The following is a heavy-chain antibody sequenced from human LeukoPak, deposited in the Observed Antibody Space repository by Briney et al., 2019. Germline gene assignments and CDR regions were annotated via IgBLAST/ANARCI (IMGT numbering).Heavy chain of an antibody. CDR3: AKHTGDDMYFDY. J-gene: IGHJ4*02. CDR2: ISYDGSNK. CDR1: GFTFSSYG. Sequence: PGGSLRLSCAASGFTFSSYGMHWVRQAPGKGPEWVAVISYDGSNKYYADSVKGRFTISRDNSKNTLYLQMNSLRAEDTAVYYCAKHTGDDMYFDYWGQGTLVTVSS. D-gene: IGHD4-17*01. V-gene: IGHV3-30*18.